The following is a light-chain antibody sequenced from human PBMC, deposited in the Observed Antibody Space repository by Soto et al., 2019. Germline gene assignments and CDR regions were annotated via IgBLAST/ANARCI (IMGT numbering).Light chain of an antibody. Sequence: DIQMTQSPSTLSASVGDRVTITCRASQSISSWFAWYQQKPGKAPKLLIYKASSLESGVPSRFSGSGSVTEFTLTISSLQPDDFATYYCQQYNSYSRTFGQGTKLEIK. V-gene: IGKV1-5*03. J-gene: IGKJ1*01. CDR3: QQYNSYSRT. CDR2: KAS. CDR1: QSISSW.